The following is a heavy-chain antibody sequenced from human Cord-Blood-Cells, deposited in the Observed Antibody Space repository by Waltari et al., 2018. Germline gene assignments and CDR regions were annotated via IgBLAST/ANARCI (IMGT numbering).Heavy chain of an antibody. CDR2: IYSGGST. CDR1: GLTVSSTY. J-gene: IGHJ3*02. Sequence: EVQLVESGGGLIQPGGSLRLSCAASGLTVSSTYMSWVRQAPGKGLEGVSVIYSGGSTYDADAVKGRFTISRDNSKNTLYLQMNSLRAEDTAVYYCASEDRTGTTSAFDIWGQGTMVTVSS. V-gene: IGHV3-53*01. CDR3: ASEDRTGTTSAFDI. D-gene: IGHD1-7*01.